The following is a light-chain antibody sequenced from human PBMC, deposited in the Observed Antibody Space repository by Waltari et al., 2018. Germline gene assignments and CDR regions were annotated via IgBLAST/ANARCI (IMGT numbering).Light chain of an antibody. Sequence: EIVLTQSPGTLSLSPGERATPSCGASQSVSRALAWYQQKPGQAPRLLIYGASSRATGISDRFSGSGSGTDFSLTISRLEPEDFAVYYCQHYVRLPATFGQGTKVEIK. CDR3: QHYVRLPAT. V-gene: IGKV3-20*01. J-gene: IGKJ1*01. CDR1: QSVSRA. CDR2: GAS.